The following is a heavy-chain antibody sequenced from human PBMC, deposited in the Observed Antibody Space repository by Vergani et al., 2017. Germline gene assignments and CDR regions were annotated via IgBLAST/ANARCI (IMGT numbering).Heavy chain of an antibody. CDR2: IRGSGGST. Sequence: EVQLVESGGGLVQPGRSLRLSCAASGFTFDDYAMHWVRQAPGKGLEWVSGIRGSGGSTYYADSVKGRFTISRYNSKNTLYLQMNSLRAEDTAVYYCAKGVGIRYFDYWGQGTLVTVSS. V-gene: IGHV3-23*04. D-gene: IGHD3-3*01. CDR1: GFTFDDYA. CDR3: AKGVGIRYFDY. J-gene: IGHJ4*02.